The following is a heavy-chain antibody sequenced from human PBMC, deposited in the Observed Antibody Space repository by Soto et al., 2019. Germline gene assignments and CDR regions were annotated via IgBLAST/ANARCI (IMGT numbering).Heavy chain of an antibody. CDR3: ARDYDILTGHDY. CDR1: GYTFSSYG. CDR2: ISAYSGNT. J-gene: IGHJ4*02. D-gene: IGHD3-9*01. V-gene: IGHV1-18*01. Sequence: ASVKVSCKAYGYTFSSYGLSWVRQAPGQGLEWMGWISAYSGNTVYTQRFKGRLTMATDTSTGTAYMELRSLRSDDTAVYYCARDYDILTGHDYWGQGTLVTVSS.